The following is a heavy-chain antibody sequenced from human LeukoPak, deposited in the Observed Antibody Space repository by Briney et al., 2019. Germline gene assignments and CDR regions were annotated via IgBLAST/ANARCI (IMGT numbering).Heavy chain of an antibody. CDR2: INPNSGGT. CDR3: ARDRALLRYSSSWYPDY. V-gene: IGHV1-2*02. CDR1: GYTFTGYY. J-gene: IGHJ4*02. Sequence: ASVKVSCKASGYTFTGYYMHWVRQAPGQGLEWMGWINPNSGGTNYAQKFQGRVTMTGDTSISTAYMELSRLRSDDTAVYYCARDRALLRYSSSWYPDYWGQGTLVTVSS. D-gene: IGHD6-13*01.